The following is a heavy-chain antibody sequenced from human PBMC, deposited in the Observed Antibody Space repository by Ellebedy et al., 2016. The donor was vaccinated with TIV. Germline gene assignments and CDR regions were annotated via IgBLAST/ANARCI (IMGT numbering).Heavy chain of an antibody. CDR3: AKNGGSYYGGEYLDY. CDR1: GFTFSTYA. CDR2: ISGNGGST. J-gene: IGHJ4*02. Sequence: PGGSLRLSCSGSGFTFSTYAMHWVRQAPGKGLEYVSAISGNGGSTYYADSVKGRFTISRDNSKSTLYLQMNSLSAEDTALYYCAKNGGSYYGGEYLDYWGQGTLVTVSS. V-gene: IGHV3-64*04. D-gene: IGHD1-26*01.